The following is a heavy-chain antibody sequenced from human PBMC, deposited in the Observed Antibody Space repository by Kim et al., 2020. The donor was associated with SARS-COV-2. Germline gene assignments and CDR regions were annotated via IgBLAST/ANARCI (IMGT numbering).Heavy chain of an antibody. D-gene: IGHD5-12*01. V-gene: IGHV4-4*02. Sequence: SETLSLTCAVSGGSISSSNWWSWVRQPPGKGLEWIGEIYHSGSTNYNPSLKSRVTISVDKSKNQFSLKLSSVTAADTAVYYCARGRYSGYDYRVTYDYWGQGTLVTVSS. CDR3: ARGRYSGYDYRVTYDY. CDR1: GGSISSSNW. CDR2: IYHSGST. J-gene: IGHJ4*02.